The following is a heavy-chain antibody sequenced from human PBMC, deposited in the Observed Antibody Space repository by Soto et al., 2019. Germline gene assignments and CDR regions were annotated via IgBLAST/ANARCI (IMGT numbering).Heavy chain of an antibody. J-gene: IGHJ6*03. D-gene: IGHD3-10*01. Sequence: QVQLQQSGPGLVKPSQTLSLTCAISGDSVSSNSAAWNWIRQSSSRGLEWLGRAYYRSKWYLEYAPSVKSRMTVSADTSKNYFSLQLNSVTPEDTAVYYCATGMLIRGHHYMDVW. CDR2: AYYRSKWYL. CDR3: ATGMLIRGHHYMDV. CDR1: GDSVSSNSAA. V-gene: IGHV6-1*01.